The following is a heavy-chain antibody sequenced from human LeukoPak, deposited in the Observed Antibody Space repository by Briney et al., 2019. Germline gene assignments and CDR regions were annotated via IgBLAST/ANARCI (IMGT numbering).Heavy chain of an antibody. CDR2: ITPIFGTA. V-gene: IGHV1-69*13. Sequence: AASVKVSCKASGGTFSSYAISWVRQAPGQGLEWMGGITPIFGTANYAQKFQGRVTITADESTSTAYMELSSLRSEDTAVYYCARDPLSLSIAASHPPYYYYYMDVWGKGTTVTVSS. D-gene: IGHD6-6*01. J-gene: IGHJ6*03. CDR3: ARDPLSLSIAASHPPYYYYYMDV. CDR1: GGTFSSYA.